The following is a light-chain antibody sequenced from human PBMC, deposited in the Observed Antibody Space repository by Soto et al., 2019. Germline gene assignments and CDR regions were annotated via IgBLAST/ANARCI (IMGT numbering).Light chain of an antibody. CDR3: SAYSSNSTHYL. Sequence: QSALTQPASVSGSPGQSITISCTGTSSDVGSHNYVSWHQQHPGKAPKLIIFEVNSRPSGVSNRFSGSKYGSAASLTLSGLQAEDEADYYCSAYSSNSTHYLFGGGTKVTV. J-gene: IGLJ1*01. CDR2: EVN. V-gene: IGLV2-14*01. CDR1: SSDVGSHNY.